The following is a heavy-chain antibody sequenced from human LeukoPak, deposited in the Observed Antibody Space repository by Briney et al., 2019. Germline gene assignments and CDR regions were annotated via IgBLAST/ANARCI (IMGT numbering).Heavy chain of an antibody. D-gene: IGHD4-17*01. CDR1: GFTFSNYA. V-gene: IGHV3-23*01. J-gene: IGHJ1*01. Sequence: GGSLRLSCAASGFTFSNYAMSWVRQSPGKGLEWVSSITANSADTYYADSVKGRFTISSDNSKNTLYLQMNSLRAEDTAIYYCAKDSGYGDYGGEYFPHWGQGTLVTVSS. CDR3: AKDSGYGDYGGEYFPH. CDR2: ITANSADT.